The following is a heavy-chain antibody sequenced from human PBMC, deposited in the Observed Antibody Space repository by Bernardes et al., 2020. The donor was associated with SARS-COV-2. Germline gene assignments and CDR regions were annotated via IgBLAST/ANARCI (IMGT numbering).Heavy chain of an antibody. D-gene: IGHD2-21*02. CDR1: GGSISSSNYY. V-gene: IGHV4-39*01. CDR2: IYSSGNS. CDR3: AGSSCGNDCYLGGLRSWDYGMDV. Sequence: SETLSLTCTVSGGSISSSNYYWGWIRQAPGKGREWIGSIYSSGNSYYSPSLQSRVPESVDTSKNQFSLSLSFVTAADTAVYYCAGSSCGNDCYLGGLRSWDYGMDVWGQGTTVTVSS. J-gene: IGHJ6*02.